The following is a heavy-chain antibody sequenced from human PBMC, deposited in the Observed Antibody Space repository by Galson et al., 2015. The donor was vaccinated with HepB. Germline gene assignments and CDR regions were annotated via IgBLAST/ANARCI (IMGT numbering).Heavy chain of an antibody. Sequence: SLRLSCAASGFAFHSHAMSWVRQAPGRGLEWISGIMGSGDSTFYGDSVKGRFTVPRDNANNMLYLQMDSLRAEDAGLYFCAKGYGLFDSWGPGILVTVSS. D-gene: IGHD5-18*01. CDR1: GFAFHSHA. J-gene: IGHJ5*01. CDR3: AKGYGLFDS. V-gene: IGHV3-23*01. CDR2: IMGSGDST.